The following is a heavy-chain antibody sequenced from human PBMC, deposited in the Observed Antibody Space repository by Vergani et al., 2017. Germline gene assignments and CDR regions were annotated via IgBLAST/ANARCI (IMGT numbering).Heavy chain of an antibody. D-gene: IGHD1-26*01. CDR2: IYYSGST. CDR3: ARGWELLSAFDI. J-gene: IGHJ3*02. V-gene: IGHV4-39*01. Sequence: QLQLQESGPGLVKPSATLSLTCSVSGASIRSSNYYWGWIRQPPGKGLEWIASIYYSGSTYYNPSPKSRVTISVDTSKNQFSLKLSSVTAADTAVYYCARGWELLSAFDIWGQGTMVTVSS. CDR1: GASIRSSNYY.